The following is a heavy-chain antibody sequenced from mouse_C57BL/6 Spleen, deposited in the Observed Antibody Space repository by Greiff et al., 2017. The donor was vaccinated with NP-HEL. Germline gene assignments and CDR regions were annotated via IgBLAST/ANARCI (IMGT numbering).Heavy chain of an antibody. Sequence: EVQGVESGGGLVKPGGSLKLSCAASGFTFSSYAMSWVRQTPEKRLEWVATISDGGSYTYYPDNVKGRFTLARDNAKNNLYLQMSHRKSEDTAMYYCAREGAYDYDEGAWFAYWGQGTLVTVSA. J-gene: IGHJ3*01. CDR2: ISDGGSYT. CDR3: AREGAYDYDEGAWFAY. V-gene: IGHV5-4*01. CDR1: GFTFSSYA. D-gene: IGHD2-4*01.